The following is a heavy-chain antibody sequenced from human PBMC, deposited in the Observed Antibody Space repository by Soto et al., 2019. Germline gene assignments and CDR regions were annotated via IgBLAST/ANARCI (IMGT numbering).Heavy chain of an antibody. CDR2: IWYDGSDE. D-gene: IGHD2-15*01. Sequence: PGGSLRLSCAASGFTFSSYGMHWVRQAPGKGLEWVAVIWYDGSDERYADSVKGRFTISRDNSNNTVYLQMNSLRAEDTAVYYCARGCCSGGSDRFDPWGQGTLVTVSS. CDR3: ARGCCSGGSDRFDP. V-gene: IGHV3-33*01. J-gene: IGHJ5*02. CDR1: GFTFSSYG.